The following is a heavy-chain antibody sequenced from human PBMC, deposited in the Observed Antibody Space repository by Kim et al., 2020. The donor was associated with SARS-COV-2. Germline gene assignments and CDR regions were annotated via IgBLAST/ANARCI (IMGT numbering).Heavy chain of an antibody. V-gene: IGHV5-10-1*01. J-gene: IGHJ4*02. D-gene: IGHD1-26*01. Sequence: GESLKISCKGSGYSFTSYWISWVRQMPGKGLEWMGRIDPTDSYTNYSPSFQGHVTISADKSISTAYLQWSSLKASDTAMYYCSKAPSGNFLNGYFDYWGQGTLVTVSS. CDR1: GYSFTSYW. CDR3: SKAPSGNFLNGYFDY. CDR2: IDPTDSYT.